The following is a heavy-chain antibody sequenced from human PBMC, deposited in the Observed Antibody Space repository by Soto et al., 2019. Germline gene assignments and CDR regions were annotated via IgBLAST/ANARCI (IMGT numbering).Heavy chain of an antibody. D-gene: IGHD1-1*01. CDR3: ARKAAGTTNYYYYYGMDV. V-gene: IGHV5-51*01. Sequence: ESLKISCKGSGYSFTSYWIGWVRQMPGKGLEWMGIIYPGDSDTRYSPSFQGQVTISADKSISTAYLQWSSLKASDTAMYYCARKAAGTTNYYYYYGMDVWGQGTTVTVSS. J-gene: IGHJ6*02. CDR2: IYPGDSDT. CDR1: GYSFTSYW.